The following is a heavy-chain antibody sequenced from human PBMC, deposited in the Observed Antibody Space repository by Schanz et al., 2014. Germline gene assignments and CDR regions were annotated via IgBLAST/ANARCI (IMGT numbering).Heavy chain of an antibody. Sequence: QVQLQQWGAGLLKPSETLSLTCAVSGGSFSGYYWSWIRQPPDTGLEWIGEINQSGDTNYNPSLKSRVTISADPPNNPFPLKLRSGTAADTAVYYCARLYCSTPGCYVSPNGFAKDYWGQGTLVTVSS. CDR3: ARLYCSTPGCYVSPNGFAKDY. CDR1: GGSFSGYY. J-gene: IGHJ4*02. D-gene: IGHD2-2*01. CDR2: INQSGDT. V-gene: IGHV4-34*01.